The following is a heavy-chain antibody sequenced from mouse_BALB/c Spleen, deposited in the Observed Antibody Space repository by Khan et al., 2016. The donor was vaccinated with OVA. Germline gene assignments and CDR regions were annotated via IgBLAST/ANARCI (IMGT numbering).Heavy chain of an antibody. CDR2: ISYSGVT. Sequence: QLEQSGPGLVKPSQSLSLTCTVTGYSITSGYAWNWIRQFPGNKLEWMGYISYSGVTSYTPSLKSRISITRDTSKNQFFLQLNSVTTEDTATYCGERGNYNGYYFDYWGQGTTLTVSS. D-gene: IGHD1-1*01. V-gene: IGHV3-2*02. CDR3: ERGNYNGYYFDY. CDR1: GYSITSGYA. J-gene: IGHJ2*01.